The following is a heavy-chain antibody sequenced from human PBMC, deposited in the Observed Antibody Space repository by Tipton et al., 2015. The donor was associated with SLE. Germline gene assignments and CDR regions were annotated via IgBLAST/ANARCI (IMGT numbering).Heavy chain of an antibody. CDR1: GYTVTGYY. CDR3: ARSNVSRAFDI. CDR2: INPNNGAT. D-gene: IGHD2-8*01. J-gene: IGHJ3*02. V-gene: IGHV1-2*02. Sequence: QLVQSGAEVKKPGASVKVSCRASGYTVTGYYIHWVRQAPRQGLEWMGWINPNNGATNYAQKFQDRVTMTSDTSISTAYMDLSRLRSDDTAVDYCARSNVSRAFDIWGQGTMVTVSS.